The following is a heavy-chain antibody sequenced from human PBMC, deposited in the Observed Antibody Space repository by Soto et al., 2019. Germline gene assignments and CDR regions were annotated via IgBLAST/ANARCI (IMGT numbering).Heavy chain of an antibody. V-gene: IGHV4-39*01. D-gene: IGHD2-15*01. CDR3: ARTIRGSRMVEDY. Sequence: PSETLSLTCTVSGGSISSSSYYWGWIRQPPGKGLEWIGSIYYSGSTYYNPSLKSRVTISVDTSKNQFSLKLSSVTAADTAVYYCARTIRGSRMVEDYWGQGTLVTVSS. J-gene: IGHJ4*02. CDR1: GGSISSSSYY. CDR2: IYYSGST.